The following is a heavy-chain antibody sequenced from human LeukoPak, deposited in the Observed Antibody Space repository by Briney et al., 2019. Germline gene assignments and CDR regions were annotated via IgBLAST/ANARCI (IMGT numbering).Heavy chain of an antibody. Sequence: SVKVSCKASGGTFSSYAISWVRQAPGQGLEWMGGIIPVFGTANYAQKFQGRVTITTDESTSTAYMELSSLRSEDTAVYYCASDSANYYDSSGYHHPWISWGQGTLVTVSS. D-gene: IGHD3-22*01. CDR1: GGTFSSYA. CDR2: IIPVFGTA. V-gene: IGHV1-69*05. J-gene: IGHJ4*02. CDR3: ASDSANYYDSSGYHHPWIS.